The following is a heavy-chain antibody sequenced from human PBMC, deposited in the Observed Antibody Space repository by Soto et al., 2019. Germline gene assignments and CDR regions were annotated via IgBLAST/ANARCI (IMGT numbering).Heavy chain of an antibody. CDR2: ISAYNGNT. D-gene: IGHD2-15*01. CDR3: ARGPIVVVVAAHDEDAFDI. Sequence: ASVKVSCKASGYTFTSYGISWVRQAPGQGLDWMGWISAYNGNTNYSQKLQGRVTMTTDTSTSTAYMELRSLRSDDTAVYYCARGPIVVVVAAHDEDAFDIWGQGTMVTVSS. CDR1: GYTFTSYG. J-gene: IGHJ3*02. V-gene: IGHV1-18*01.